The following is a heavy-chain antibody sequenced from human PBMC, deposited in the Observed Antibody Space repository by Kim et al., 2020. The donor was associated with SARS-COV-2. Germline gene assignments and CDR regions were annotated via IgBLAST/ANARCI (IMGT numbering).Heavy chain of an antibody. Sequence: GGSLRLSCAASGFTFSDSAMYWVRQASGKGLEWVGRIRSKANSYATAYDVSVKGRFIISRDDSKNTAYLQMNSLKIEDTAIYYCTRVPPYSNSWWDAFD. CDR2: IRSKANSYAT. CDR3: TRVPPYSNSWWDAFD. CDR1: GFTFSDSA. V-gene: IGHV3-73*01. D-gene: IGHD6-13*01. J-gene: IGHJ3*02.